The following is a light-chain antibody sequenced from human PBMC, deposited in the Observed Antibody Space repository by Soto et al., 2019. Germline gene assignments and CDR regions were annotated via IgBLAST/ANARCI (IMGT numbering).Light chain of an antibody. J-gene: IGKJ3*01. CDR2: DAS. Sequence: DIQMTQSPSTLSASVGDRVTITCRASQSVSSWLAWYQQKPGKAPKLLIYDASSLESGVPSRFSGSGSGTAFTLTISSLQPDDVATYYGQHYKSYFFTFGAGNKVEIK. CDR1: QSVSSW. V-gene: IGKV1-5*01. CDR3: QHYKSYFFT.